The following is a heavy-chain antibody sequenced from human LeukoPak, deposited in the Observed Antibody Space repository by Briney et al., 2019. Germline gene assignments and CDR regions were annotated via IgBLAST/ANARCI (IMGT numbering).Heavy chain of an antibody. V-gene: IGHV3-23*01. CDR1: GFTFSSYA. CDR2: ISGSGGST. D-gene: IGHD3-10*01. J-gene: IGHJ6*03. Sequence: PGGSLRLPCAASGFTFSSYAMSWVRQAPGKGLEWVSAISGSGGSTYYADSVKGRFTISRDNSKNTLYLQMNSLRAEDTAVYYCAKDVDYYGSGSYYNLYYYYYMDVWGKGTTVTVSS. CDR3: AKDVDYYGSGSYYNLYYYYYMDV.